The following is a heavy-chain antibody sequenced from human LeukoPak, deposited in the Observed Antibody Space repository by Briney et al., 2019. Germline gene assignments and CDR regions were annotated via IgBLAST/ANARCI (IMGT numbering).Heavy chain of an antibody. D-gene: IGHD3-10*01. Sequence: ASVKVSCKVSGYTLTELSMHWVRQAPGKGLEWMGGFDPEDGETIYAQKFQGRVTMTEDTSTDTAYMELSSLRAEDTAVYYCATERLITMARARIFDYWGQGTLVTVSS. V-gene: IGHV1-24*01. J-gene: IGHJ4*02. CDR1: GYTLTELS. CDR2: FDPEDGET. CDR3: ATERLITMARARIFDY.